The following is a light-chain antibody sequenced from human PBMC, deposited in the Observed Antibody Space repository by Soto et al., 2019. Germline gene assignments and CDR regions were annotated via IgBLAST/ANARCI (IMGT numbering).Light chain of an antibody. CDR1: QSVISSY. V-gene: IGKV3-20*01. CDR3: QQYGSSPRFS. J-gene: IGKJ5*01. Sequence: ELVLTQSPGTLSLSPGERATLSCRASQSVISSYVAWYQQKPGQAPRLLIYGSFSRATGIPDRFSGSGSGTNFTLTNRRLEYEDFAVYYCQQYGSSPRFSFGQGTRLEIK. CDR2: GSF.